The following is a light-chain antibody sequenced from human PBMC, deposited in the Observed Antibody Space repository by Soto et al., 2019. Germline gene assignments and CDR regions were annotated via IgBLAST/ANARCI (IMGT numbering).Light chain of an antibody. CDR2: KPS. Sequence: DIQMTQSPSTLSASVGDRVTITCRASQSISSWLAWYKQKPGKAPKLLIYKPSSLESGVPSRFIGSGSGTEFTLTVSTLQPDDFATYDCQEYNSYAYTFGQGTKLEIK. CDR1: QSISSW. J-gene: IGKJ2*01. V-gene: IGKV1-5*03. CDR3: QEYNSYAYT.